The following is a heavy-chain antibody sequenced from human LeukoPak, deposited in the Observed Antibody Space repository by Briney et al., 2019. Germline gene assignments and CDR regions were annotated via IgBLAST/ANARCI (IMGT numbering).Heavy chain of an antibody. CDR2: IYTSGST. CDR1: GGSISSGSYY. Sequence: SETLSLTCTVSGGSISSGSYYWSWIRQPAGKGLEWIGRIYTSGSTNYNPSLKSRVTISVDTSKNQCSLKLSSVTAADTAVYYCARASSRSYYYYMDVWGKGTTVTISS. V-gene: IGHV4-61*02. CDR3: ARASSRSYYYYMDV. D-gene: IGHD6-13*01. J-gene: IGHJ6*03.